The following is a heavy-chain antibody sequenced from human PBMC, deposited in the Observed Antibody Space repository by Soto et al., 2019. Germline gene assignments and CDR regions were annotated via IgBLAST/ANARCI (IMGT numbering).Heavy chain of an antibody. V-gene: IGHV1-69*13. J-gene: IGHJ6*02. CDR1: GGTFSSYA. D-gene: IGHD1-26*01. CDR2: IIPIFGTA. CDR3: ARGTTDYYYGMDV. Sequence: SVKVSCKASGGTFSSYAISWVRQAPGQGLEWMGGIIPIFGTANYAQKFQGRVTVTADESTSTAYMELSSLRSEDTAVYYCARGTTDYYYGMDVWGQGTTVTVSS.